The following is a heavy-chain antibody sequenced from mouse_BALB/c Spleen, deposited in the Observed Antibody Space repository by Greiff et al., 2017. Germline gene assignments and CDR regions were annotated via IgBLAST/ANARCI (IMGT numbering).Heavy chain of an antibody. CDR1: GFNITDTY. CDR3: ARANYYGRGDDFDY. J-gene: IGHJ2*01. CDR2: IDPANGNT. D-gene: IGHD1-2*01. Sequence: VQLQQSGAELVKPGASVKLSCTASGFNITDTYMHWVKQRPEQGLEWIGRIDPANGNTKYDPKFQGKATITADTSSNTAYLQLSSLTSEDTAVYYCARANYYGRGDDFDYWGQGTTLTVSS. V-gene: IGHV14-3*02.